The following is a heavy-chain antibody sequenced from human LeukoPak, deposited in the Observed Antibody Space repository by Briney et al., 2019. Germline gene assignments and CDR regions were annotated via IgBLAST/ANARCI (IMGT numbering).Heavy chain of an antibody. CDR3: AKDDRGTTGIDPNWGGGMDV. V-gene: IGHV1-69*05. CDR1: GGTFSSYA. Sequence: SVKVSCKASGGTFSSYAISWVRQAPGQGLEWMGGIIPIFGTANYAQKFQSRVTITTDESTSTAYMELSSLRAEDTALYYCAKDDRGTTGIDPNWGGGMDVWGQGTTVTVSS. J-gene: IGHJ6*02. D-gene: IGHD1-1*01. CDR2: IIPIFGTA.